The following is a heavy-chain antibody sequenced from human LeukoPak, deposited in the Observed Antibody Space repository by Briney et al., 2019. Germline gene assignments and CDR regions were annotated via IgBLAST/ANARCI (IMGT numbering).Heavy chain of an antibody. CDR3: GSRDKGYYYGLDV. V-gene: IGHV3-66*01. CDR1: GFTPSSNY. D-gene: IGHD5-24*01. J-gene: IGHJ6*02. Sequence: GGSLRLSCVASGFTPSSNYMSWVRQAPGKGMEWVSIISGGGNTYYPDSVKDRFTISRDNSKSTMYLQMRSLLAEDTAMYYCGSRDKGYYYGLDVWGQGTAVTVSS. CDR2: ISGGGNT.